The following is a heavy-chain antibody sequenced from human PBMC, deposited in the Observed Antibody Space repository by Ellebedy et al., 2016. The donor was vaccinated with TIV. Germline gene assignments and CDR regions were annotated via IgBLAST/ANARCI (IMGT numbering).Heavy chain of an antibody. CDR3: AREGTIFGVVEVYYGMDV. CDR2: ISSDGSNK. CDR1: GFTFSSYT. D-gene: IGHD3-3*01. V-gene: IGHV3-30*04. Sequence: GESLKISCAASGFTFSSYTMNWVRQAPGKGLEWVAVISSDGSNKYYADSVKGRFTVARDKPKNTLYLQMTSLRPDDMAVYHCAREGTIFGVVEVYYGMDVWGQGTTVTVSS. J-gene: IGHJ6*02.